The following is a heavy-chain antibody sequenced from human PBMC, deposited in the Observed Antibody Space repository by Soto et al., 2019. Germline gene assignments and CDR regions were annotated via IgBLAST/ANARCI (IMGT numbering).Heavy chain of an antibody. CDR2: ISSSSSYI. CDR3: ARDIGRSDYSDY. J-gene: IGHJ4*02. D-gene: IGHD1-26*01. Sequence: EVQLVESGGGLVKPGGSLRLSCAASGFTFSSYSMNWVRHAPGKGLEWVSSISSSSSYIYYADSVKGRFTISRDNAKNSLYLQMNSLRAEDTAVYYCARDIGRSDYSDYWGQGTLVTVSS. CDR1: GFTFSSYS. V-gene: IGHV3-21*01.